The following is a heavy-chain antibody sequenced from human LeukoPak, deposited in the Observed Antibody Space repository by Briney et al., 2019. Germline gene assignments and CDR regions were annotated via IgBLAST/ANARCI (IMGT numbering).Heavy chain of an antibody. V-gene: IGHV3-20*04. CDR2: LHWSGVGT. D-gene: IGHD1-26*01. Sequence: GGSLRLSCAASGFTFDDHGMSWVRQAPGKGLEWVSGLHWSGVGTRYADSVKGRFTISRDNAKTSLYLQMNSLRAEYTAFYYFARSPSGLVGATTDYWGQGILVTVSS. J-gene: IGHJ4*02. CDR1: GFTFDDHG. CDR3: ARSPSGLVGATTDY.